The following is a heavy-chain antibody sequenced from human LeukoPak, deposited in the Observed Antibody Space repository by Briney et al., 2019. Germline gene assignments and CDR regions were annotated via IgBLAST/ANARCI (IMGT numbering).Heavy chain of an antibody. J-gene: IGHJ4*02. CDR1: GFTFSSYW. V-gene: IGHV3-7*03. CDR2: IRQDGSEK. CDR3: AKSPTMIVVVDLDY. D-gene: IGHD3-22*01. Sequence: GGSLRLSCAASGFTFSSYWMSWVRQAPGKGLEWVANIRQDGSEKYYVGSVKGRFTISRDNSKNTLYLQMNSLRAEDTAVYYCAKSPTMIVVVDLDYWGQGTLVTVSS.